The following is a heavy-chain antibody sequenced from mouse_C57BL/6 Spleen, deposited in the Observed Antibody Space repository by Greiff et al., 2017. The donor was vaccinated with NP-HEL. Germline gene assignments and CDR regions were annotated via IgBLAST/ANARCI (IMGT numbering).Heavy chain of an antibody. CDR2: IDPETGGT. Sequence: QVQLKQSGAELVRPGASVTLSCKASGYTFTDYEMHWVKQTPVHGLEWIGAIDPETGGTAYNQKFKGKAILTADKSSSTAYMELRSLTSEDSAVYYCTRSGGSREYFDVWGTGTTVTVSS. CDR3: TRSGGSREYFDV. J-gene: IGHJ1*03. V-gene: IGHV1-15*01. D-gene: IGHD1-1*01. CDR1: GYTFTDYE.